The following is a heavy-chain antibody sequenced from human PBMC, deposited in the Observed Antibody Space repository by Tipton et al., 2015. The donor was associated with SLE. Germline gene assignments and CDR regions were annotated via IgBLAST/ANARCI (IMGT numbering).Heavy chain of an antibody. J-gene: IGHJ4*02. CDR2: TNQDGAIR. CDR3: TRGIDPGSSRISDY. V-gene: IGHV3-74*01. CDR1: GFNFGAYW. D-gene: IGHD2-15*01. Sequence: SLRLSCVASGFNFGAYWIHGVRQAPGKGLVWISRTNQDGAIRSYEDSVKGRFIISRDNSKSTLYLQMNNVRVEDTALYYCTRGIDPGSSRISDYWGQGTMVSVSS.